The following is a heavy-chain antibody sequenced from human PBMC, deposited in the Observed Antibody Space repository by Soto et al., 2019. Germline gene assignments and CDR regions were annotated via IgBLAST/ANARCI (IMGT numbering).Heavy chain of an antibody. Sequence: QVQLVESGGGVVQPGRSLRLSCAASGFTFSTYAMHWVRQAPGKGLEWVAVISYDGSNKYYADSVKGRFTISRDNSKKRLYLQMNGLGAEDTAVYYCARDRHHSVLMVEGSFDYWGQGTLVSVSS. CDR1: GFTFSTYA. D-gene: IGHD2-8*01. V-gene: IGHV3-30-3*01. CDR2: ISYDGSNK. J-gene: IGHJ4*02. CDR3: ARDRHHSVLMVEGSFDY.